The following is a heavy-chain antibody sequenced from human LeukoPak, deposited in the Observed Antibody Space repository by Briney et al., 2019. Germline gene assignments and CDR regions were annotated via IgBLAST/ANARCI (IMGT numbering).Heavy chain of an antibody. CDR2: IDWNGANT. V-gene: IGHV3-20*04. J-gene: IGHJ6*02. CDR3: ARVRGGLSYGMDV. CDR1: GFTFDGCG. D-gene: IGHD3-10*01. Sequence: GGSLRLSCAASGFTFDGCGMSWVRQAPGKGLEWVSAIDWNGANTVYADSVKGRFTVSRDNAKNSLYLHLSSLRAEDTALYYCARVRGGLSYGMDVWGQGTTVTVSS.